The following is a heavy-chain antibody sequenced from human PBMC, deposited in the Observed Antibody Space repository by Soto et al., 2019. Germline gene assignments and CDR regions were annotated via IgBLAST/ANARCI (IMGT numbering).Heavy chain of an antibody. D-gene: IGHD6-13*01. CDR1: GGSISSSSYY. J-gene: IGHJ2*01. Sequence: QLQLQESGPGLVKPSETLSLTCTVSGGSISSSSYYWGWIRQPPGKGLEWIGSIYYSGSTYYNPSLKSRVTISVDTSKNQFSLKLSSVTAADTAVYYCARQQEQLVLDWYFDLWGRGTLVTVSS. CDR2: IYYSGST. CDR3: ARQQEQLVLDWYFDL. V-gene: IGHV4-39*01.